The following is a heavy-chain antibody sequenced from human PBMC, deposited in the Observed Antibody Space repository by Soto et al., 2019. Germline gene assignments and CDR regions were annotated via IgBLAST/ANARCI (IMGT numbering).Heavy chain of an antibody. J-gene: IGHJ6*02. Sequence: QVQLVESGGGVVQPGRSLRLSCAASGFTFSSYAMHWVRQAPGKGLEWVAVISYDGSNKYYADSVKGRFTISRDNSKNTLYLQRNSLRAEDTAVYYCARTDGYNYGDHYYYYYGMDVWGQGTTVTVSS. V-gene: IGHV3-30-3*01. CDR3: ARTDGYNYGDHYYYYYGMDV. D-gene: IGHD5-12*01. CDR1: GFTFSSYA. CDR2: ISYDGSNK.